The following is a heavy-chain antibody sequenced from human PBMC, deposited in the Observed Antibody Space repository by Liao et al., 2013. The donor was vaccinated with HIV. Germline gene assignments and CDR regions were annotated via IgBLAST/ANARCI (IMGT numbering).Heavy chain of an antibody. CDR2: INHSGST. V-gene: IGHV4-34*01. Sequence: QVQLQQWGAGLLKPSETLSLTCAVYGGSFSGYYWSWIRQPPGKGLEWIGEINHSGSTNYNPSLKSRVTISVDTSKNQFSLKLSSVTAADTAVYYCARAPRPRGGILTGYLPSRYFDLWGRGTLVTVSS. CDR3: ARAPRPRGGILTGYLPSRYFDL. CDR1: GGSFSGYY. J-gene: IGHJ2*01. D-gene: IGHD3-9*01.